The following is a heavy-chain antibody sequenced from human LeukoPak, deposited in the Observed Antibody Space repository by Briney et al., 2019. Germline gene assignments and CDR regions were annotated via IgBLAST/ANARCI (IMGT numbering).Heavy chain of an antibody. CDR2: INHSGST. CDR3: AVSLAALFDF. J-gene: IGHJ4*02. D-gene: IGHD6-6*01. Sequence: PSETLSLTCAVYGGSFIDYYWSWIRQPPGKGLEWIGEINHSGSTNYNPPLKSRVTISVDTSKNQFSLKLSPVTAADTAVYYCAVSLAALFDFWGQGTLVTVSS. V-gene: IGHV4-34*01. CDR1: GGSFIDYY.